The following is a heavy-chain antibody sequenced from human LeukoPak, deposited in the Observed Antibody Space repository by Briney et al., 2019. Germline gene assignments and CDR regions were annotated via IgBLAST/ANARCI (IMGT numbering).Heavy chain of an antibody. Sequence: GRSLRLSCAASGFTFSSYAMHWVRRAPGKGLEWVAVISYDGSNKYYADSVKGRFTISRDNSKNTLYLQMNSLRAEDTAVYYCARLCGGDCYDFDYWGQGTLVTVSS. D-gene: IGHD2-21*02. V-gene: IGHV3-30-3*01. CDR1: GFTFSSYA. CDR2: ISYDGSNK. J-gene: IGHJ4*02. CDR3: ARLCGGDCYDFDY.